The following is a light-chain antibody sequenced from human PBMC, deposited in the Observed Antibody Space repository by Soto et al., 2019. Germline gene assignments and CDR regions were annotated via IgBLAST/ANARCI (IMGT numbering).Light chain of an antibody. J-gene: IGLJ1*01. Sequence: QSALTQPASVSGSPGQSITISCTGTSSDVGGYNYVSWYQQQPGKAPKLIIYEVSNRPSGVSNRFSGSKSGNTASLTISGLQAEDEADYYCSSYTSKSTGVFGTGTKVTVL. CDR3: SSYTSKSTGV. CDR1: SSDVGGYNY. V-gene: IGLV2-14*01. CDR2: EVS.